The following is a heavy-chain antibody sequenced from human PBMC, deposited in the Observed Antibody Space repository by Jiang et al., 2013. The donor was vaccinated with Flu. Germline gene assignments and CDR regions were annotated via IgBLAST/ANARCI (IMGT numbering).Heavy chain of an antibody. D-gene: IGHD2-15*01. J-gene: IGHJ4*02. CDR2: INPSGGST. CDR1: GYTFTSYY. CDR3: ARDRVVVVVAATGPDY. Sequence: GAEVKKPGASVKVSCKASGYTFTSYYMHWVRQAPGQGLEWMGIINPSGGSTSYAQKFQGRVTMTRDTSTSTVYMELSSLRSEDTAVYYCARDRVVVVVAATGPDYWGQGTLVTVSS. V-gene: IGHV1-46*01.